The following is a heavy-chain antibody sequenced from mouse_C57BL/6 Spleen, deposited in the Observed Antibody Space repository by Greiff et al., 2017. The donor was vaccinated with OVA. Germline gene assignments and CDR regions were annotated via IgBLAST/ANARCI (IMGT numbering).Heavy chain of an antibody. V-gene: IGHV1-61*01. CDR2: IYPSDSET. CDR3: ARRDCYYASDY. CDR1: GYTFTSYW. Sequence: VQLQQPGAELVRPGSSVKLSCKASGYTFTSYWMDWVKQRPGQGLEWIGNIYPSDSETHYNQKFKDKATLTVDKSSSTAYMQLSSLTSEDSAVYYCARRDCYYASDYWGQGTSVTVSS. J-gene: IGHJ4*01.